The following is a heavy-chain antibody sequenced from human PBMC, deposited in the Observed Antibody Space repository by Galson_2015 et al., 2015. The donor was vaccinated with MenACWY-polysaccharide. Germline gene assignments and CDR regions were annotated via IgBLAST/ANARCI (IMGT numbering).Heavy chain of an antibody. J-gene: IGHJ6*02. V-gene: IGHV3-74*01. CDR2: ICSDENSI. CDR1: GFTFSSYC. CDR3: VRGSSGWRGMGV. D-gene: IGHD6-19*01. Sequence: SLRLSCAASGFTFSSYCIHWVRQAPRKGLVWVSRICSDENSITYAGSVKGRFSISRENAENTVYLQMNSLTAEDTALYYCVRGSSGWRGMGVWGQGTTVTVSS.